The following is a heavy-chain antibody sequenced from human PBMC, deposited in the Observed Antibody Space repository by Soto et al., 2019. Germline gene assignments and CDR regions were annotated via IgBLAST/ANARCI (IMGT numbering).Heavy chain of an antibody. J-gene: IGHJ4*02. Sequence: SVKVSCKASGGTFSSYTISWVRQAPGQGLEWMGRIIPILGIANYAQKFQGRVTITADKSTSTAYMELSSLRSEDTAVYYCASAPDYDILTGYYGVYWGQGTLVTVSS. D-gene: IGHD3-9*01. CDR1: GGTFSSYT. V-gene: IGHV1-69*02. CDR2: IIPILGIA. CDR3: ASAPDYDILTGYYGVY.